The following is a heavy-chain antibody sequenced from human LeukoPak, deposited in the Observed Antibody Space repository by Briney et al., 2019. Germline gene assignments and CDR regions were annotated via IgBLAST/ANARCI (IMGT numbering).Heavy chain of an antibody. CDR3: ARARIAPRPAYYYYYMDV. J-gene: IGHJ6*03. CDR1: GDSFSSYY. V-gene: IGHV4-34*12. D-gene: IGHD6-6*01. Sequence: SETLSLTCAVYGDSFSSYYWSWIRQPPGRGLEWIGDILHSGSTNYNPSLKSRVSISVDTSKRQFSLELSSVTAADTAVYYCARARIAPRPAYYYYYMDVWVKGTTVTVSS. CDR2: ILHSGST.